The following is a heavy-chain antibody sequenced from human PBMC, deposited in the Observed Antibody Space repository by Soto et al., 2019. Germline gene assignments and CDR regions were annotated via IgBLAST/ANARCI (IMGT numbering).Heavy chain of an antibody. V-gene: IGHV4-59*01. CDR1: GGSISSYY. Sequence: SETLSLTCTVSGGSISSYYWSWIRQPPWKGLEWIGYIYYSGSTNYNPSLKSRVTISVDTSKNQFSLKLSSVTAADTAVYYCARYFNGIPLNRFDPWGQATLVTVSS. J-gene: IGHJ5*02. CDR2: IYYSGST. CDR3: ARYFNGIPLNRFDP. D-gene: IGHD2-2*02.